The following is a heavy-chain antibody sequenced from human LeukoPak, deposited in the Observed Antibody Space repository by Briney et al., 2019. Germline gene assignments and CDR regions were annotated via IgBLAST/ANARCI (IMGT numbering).Heavy chain of an antibody. D-gene: IGHD5-24*01. CDR3: ARGPHPGGAGYNLIDH. V-gene: IGHV4-39*01. J-gene: IGHJ4*02. CDR1: GGSISSSSYY. CDR2: ISYRGTT. Sequence: PSETLSLTCTVSGGSISSSSYYWGWIRLPPGKGLEWIGSISYRGTTFYNPSLKSRVTISVDTSKNQFFLKVSSVTAADTAVYYCARGPHPGGAGYNLIDHWGQGTLVTVSP.